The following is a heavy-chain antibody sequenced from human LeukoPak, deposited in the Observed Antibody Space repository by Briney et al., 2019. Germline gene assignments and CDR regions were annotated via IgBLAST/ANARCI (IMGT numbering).Heavy chain of an antibody. D-gene: IGHD4-17*01. V-gene: IGHV1-2*02. CDR2: INPNSGGT. CDR3: ARPLTTVMGRWFDP. CDR1: GYTFSSYG. J-gene: IGHJ5*02. Sequence: ASVKVSCKASGYTFSSYGISWVRQAPGQGLEWMGWINPNSGGTNYAQKFQGRVTMTRDTSISTAYMELSRLRSDDTAVYYCARPLTTVMGRWFDPWGQGTLVTVSS.